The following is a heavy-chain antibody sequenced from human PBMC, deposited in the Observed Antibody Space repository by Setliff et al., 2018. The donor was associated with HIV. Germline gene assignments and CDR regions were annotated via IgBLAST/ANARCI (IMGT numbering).Heavy chain of an antibody. V-gene: IGHV1-2*06. CDR3: SSQFGAYDSIGYEHYAFNI. CDR2: INPNTGGT. D-gene: IGHD3-22*01. J-gene: IGHJ3*02. Sequence: GASVKVSCKASGYTFSDYYIPWVRQAPGQGFEWMGRINPNTGGTKFAQKFQGSVTMTRDTSISTAYMELRRLRSDDPAVYYCSSQFGAYDSIGYEHYAFNIWGQGTMVTVSS. CDR1: GYTFSDYY.